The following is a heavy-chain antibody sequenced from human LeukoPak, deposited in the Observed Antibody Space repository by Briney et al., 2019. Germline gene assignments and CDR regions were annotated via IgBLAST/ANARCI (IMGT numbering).Heavy chain of an antibody. D-gene: IGHD6-13*01. J-gene: IGHJ6*03. CDR1: GFTFSSYS. CDR3: ASAAIAAARIYYYMDV. Sequence: PGGSLRLSCAASGFTFSSYSMNWVRQAPGKGLEWVSFISTSSSDIHNADSVKGRFTISRDNAENSLYLQMNSLRAEDTAVYYCASAAIAAARIYYYMDVWGKGPTVTVYS. V-gene: IGHV3-21*01. CDR2: ISTSSSDI.